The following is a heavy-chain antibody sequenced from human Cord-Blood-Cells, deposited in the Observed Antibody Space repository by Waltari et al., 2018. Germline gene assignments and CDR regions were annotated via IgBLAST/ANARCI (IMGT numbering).Heavy chain of an antibody. CDR1: GFTFSSYW. CDR3: ARGGSWGYGYFDY. Sequence: EVQLVESGGGLVQPGGSLRLSCAASGFTFSSYWMSWVGQAPGKGLEWVANIKQDGSEKYYVDSVKGRFTISRDNAKNSLYLQMNSLRAEDTAVYYCARGGSWGYGYFDYWGQGTLVTVSS. V-gene: IGHV3-7*05. CDR2: IKQDGSEK. J-gene: IGHJ4*02. D-gene: IGHD1-26*01.